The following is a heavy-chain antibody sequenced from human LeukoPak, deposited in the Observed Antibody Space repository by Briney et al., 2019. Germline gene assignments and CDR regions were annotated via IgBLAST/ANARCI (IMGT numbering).Heavy chain of an antibody. J-gene: IGHJ3*02. CDR2: IYYSGGT. D-gene: IGHD5-24*01. CDR3: ARHVTISGPYDASDI. Sequence: PSETLSLAWTVSGGSISIRYYWGWIRQPPGKGLECIGYIYYSGGTEYNPSLKSRVAISVDTSKNQFSRKLRSVTAADTAVYYCARHVTISGPYDASDIWGQGTMVTVSP. CDR1: GGSISIRYY. V-gene: IGHV4-59*08.